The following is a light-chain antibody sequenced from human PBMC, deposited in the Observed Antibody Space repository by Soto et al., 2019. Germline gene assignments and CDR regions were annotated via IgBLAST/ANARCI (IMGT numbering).Light chain of an antibody. CDR2: AAS. CDR3: QQYYSYPPIT. CDR1: QGISSY. J-gene: IGKJ5*01. V-gene: IGKV1-8*01. Sequence: AIRMTPSPSSLSASTGDRVTITCRASQGISSYLAWYQQTPGKAPKLLIYAASTLQSGVPSRFSGSGSGTDFTLTISCLQSEDFATYYCQQYYSYPPITFGQGTRLEIK.